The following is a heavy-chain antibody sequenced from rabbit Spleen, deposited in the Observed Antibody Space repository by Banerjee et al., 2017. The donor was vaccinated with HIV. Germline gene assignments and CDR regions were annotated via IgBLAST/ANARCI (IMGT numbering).Heavy chain of an antibody. D-gene: IGHD8-1*01. CDR2: IDPVFGIT. Sequence: QLEESGGGLVQPGGSLKLSCKASGFTLSSYYMNWVRQAPGKGLEWIGYIDPVFGITYYANWVNGRFSISRENAQNTVLLQMTSLTAADTATYFCARDGAGGSYFALWGQGTLVTVS. J-gene: IGHJ4*01. CDR3: ARDGAGGSYFAL. V-gene: IGHV1S7*01. CDR1: GFTLSSYY.